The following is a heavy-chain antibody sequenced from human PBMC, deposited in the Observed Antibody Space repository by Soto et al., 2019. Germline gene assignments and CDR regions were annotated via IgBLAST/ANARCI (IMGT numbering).Heavy chain of an antibody. CDR1: GRNFNINADF. D-gene: IGHD2-21*01. V-gene: IGHV4-39*01. Sequence: PSETLSLTCTVSGRNFNINADFWYLAWIRQPPGKGLEWIGSIDNGGNTYYNPPLKSRVIISADTSNNQFSLSLNSVTAAATSLYYCVKRSLRVAPTWRQRILVTVSS. J-gene: IGHJ4*02. CDR2: IDNGGNT. CDR3: VKRSLRVAPT.